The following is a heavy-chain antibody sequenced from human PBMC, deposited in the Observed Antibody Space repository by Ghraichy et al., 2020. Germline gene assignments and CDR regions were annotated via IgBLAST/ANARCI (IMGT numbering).Heavy chain of an antibody. Sequence: GGSLRLSCAASGFTFSSYAMHWVRQAPGKGLEWVAVISYDGSNKYYADSVKGRFTISRDNSKNTLYLQMNSLRAEDTAVYYCARDLPVWEQLGRHYYYYGMGVWGQGTTVTVSS. CDR1: GFTFSSYA. V-gene: IGHV3-30-3*01. J-gene: IGHJ6*02. CDR2: ISYDGSNK. CDR3: ARDLPVWEQLGRHYYYYGMGV. D-gene: IGHD6-13*01.